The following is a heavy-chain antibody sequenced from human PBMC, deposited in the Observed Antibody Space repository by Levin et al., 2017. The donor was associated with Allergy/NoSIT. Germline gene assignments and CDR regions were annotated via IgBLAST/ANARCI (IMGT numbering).Heavy chain of an antibody. Sequence: SETLSLTYTVSGDSISSYYWSWIRQPPGRGLEWIGYIHYDGNTNYNPSLKSRITISLDTSKNEFSLKLRSVTAADTAVYYCAREYGGDWYFDLWGRGTLVTVSS. CDR1: GDSISSYY. D-gene: IGHD2-21*01. V-gene: IGHV4-59*01. CDR2: IHYDGNT. CDR3: AREYGGDWYFDL. J-gene: IGHJ2*01.